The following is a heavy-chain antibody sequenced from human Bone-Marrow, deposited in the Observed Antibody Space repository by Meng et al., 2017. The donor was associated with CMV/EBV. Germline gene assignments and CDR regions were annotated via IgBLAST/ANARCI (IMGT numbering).Heavy chain of an antibody. Sequence: GESLKLSCAASGFTFSSYAMHWVRQAPGKGLERVAVISYDGSNKYYADSVKGRFTISRDNSKNMLYLQMNSLRAEDTAVYYCARDHEVVVVPAATNWFDPWGQGTLVTVDS. CDR3: ARDHEVVVVPAATNWFDP. D-gene: IGHD2-2*01. J-gene: IGHJ5*02. CDR2: ISYDGSNK. CDR1: GFTFSSYA. V-gene: IGHV3-30*04.